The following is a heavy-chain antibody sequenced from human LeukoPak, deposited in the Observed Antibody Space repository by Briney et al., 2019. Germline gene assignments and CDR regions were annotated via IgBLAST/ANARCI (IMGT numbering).Heavy chain of an antibody. J-gene: IGHJ4*02. Sequence: SETLSLTCTVSGGSMRTYYWSWIRQPPGKRLEWIGYIDYSGSTYSNPSLKSRVNISVDTSKNHFSLELSSVTAADTAVYYCAGCGYGYGLDRTSFDYWGQGTLVTVSS. CDR1: GGSMRTYY. D-gene: IGHD5-18*01. CDR2: IDYSGST. CDR3: AGCGYGYGLDRTSFDY. V-gene: IGHV4-59*08.